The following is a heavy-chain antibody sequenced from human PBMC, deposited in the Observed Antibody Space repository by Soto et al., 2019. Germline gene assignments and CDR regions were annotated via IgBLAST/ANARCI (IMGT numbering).Heavy chain of an antibody. Sequence: PPETLPLTCTFYGGSISIGVYYWSWIRQHPGKGLEWIGYIYYSGSTYYNPSLKSRVTISVDTSKNQFSLKLSSVTAADTAVYYCARDTGGSYHWGQGTMVTVSS. J-gene: IGHJ5*02. CDR1: GGSISIGVYY. CDR2: IYYSGST. V-gene: IGHV4-31*03. D-gene: IGHD1-26*01. CDR3: ARDTGGSYH.